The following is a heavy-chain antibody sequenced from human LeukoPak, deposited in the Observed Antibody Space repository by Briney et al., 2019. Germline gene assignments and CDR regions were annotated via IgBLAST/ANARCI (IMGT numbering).Heavy chain of an antibody. J-gene: IGHJ4*02. CDR2: IVGTGRNT. Sequence: GGSLRLSCAASGFTFSSYAMSWVRQAPGKGLEWVSSIVGTGRNTYYADSVKGRFSISRDNSKNTLSLQMNSLRAEDTAVYYCAKGGYYYDPTDLDYWGQGTLVTVSS. CDR1: GFTFSSYA. CDR3: AKGGYYYDPTDLDY. V-gene: IGHV3-23*01. D-gene: IGHD3-22*01.